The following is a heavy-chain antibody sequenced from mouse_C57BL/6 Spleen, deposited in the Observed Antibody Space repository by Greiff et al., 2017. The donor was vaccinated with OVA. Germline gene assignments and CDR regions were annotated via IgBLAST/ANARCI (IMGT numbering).Heavy chain of an antibody. CDR2: ISSGGSYT. Sequence: DVMLVESGGDLVKPGGSLKLSCAPPGFTFSSYGMSWVRQTPDKRLEWVATISSGGSYTYYPDSVKGRFTISRDNAKNTLYLQMSSLKSEDTAMYYCASPYYGSSGYFDVWGTGTTVTVSS. J-gene: IGHJ1*03. V-gene: IGHV5-6*02. CDR3: ASPYYGSSGYFDV. D-gene: IGHD1-1*01. CDR1: GFTFSSYG.